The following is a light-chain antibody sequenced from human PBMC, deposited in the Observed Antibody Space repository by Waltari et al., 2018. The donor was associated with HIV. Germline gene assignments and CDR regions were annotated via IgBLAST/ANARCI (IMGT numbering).Light chain of an antibody. Sequence: QSVLTQPPSASGTPGQRVTISCSGSSSNIGSNIVNWYQQLPGTAPKLLIYSNNPRPSGVPDRFAGSKFGTSASLASSGLQSEDESDYYCAAWDDSLNGWVFGGGTKLTVL. J-gene: IGLJ3*02. CDR3: AAWDDSLNGWV. V-gene: IGLV1-44*01. CDR2: SNN. CDR1: SSNIGSNI.